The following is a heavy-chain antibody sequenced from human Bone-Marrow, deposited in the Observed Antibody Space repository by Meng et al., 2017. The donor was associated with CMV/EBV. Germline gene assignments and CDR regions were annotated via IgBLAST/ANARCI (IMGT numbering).Heavy chain of an antibody. CDR3: ASGRVVPAADVGYYYYGMDV. D-gene: IGHD2-2*01. CDR1: GGSISSYY. J-gene: IGHJ6*02. V-gene: IGHV4-59*12. CDR2: IYYSGST. Sequence: GSLRLSCTVSGGSISSYYWSWIRQPPGKGLEWIGYIYYSGSTNYNPSLKSRVTISVDTSKNQFSLKLSSVTAADTAVYYCASGRVVPAADVGYYYYGMDVWGQGTTVTVSS.